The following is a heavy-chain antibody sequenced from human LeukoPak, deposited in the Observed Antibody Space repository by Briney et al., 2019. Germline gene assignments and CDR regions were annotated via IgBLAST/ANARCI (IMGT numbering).Heavy chain of an antibody. Sequence: GGSLRLSCAASGFTFSSYGMHWVRQAPGKGLEWVAVIWYDGSNKYYADSVKGRFTISRDNSKNTLYLQMNSLRAEDTAVYYCARESWTYYFDYWGQGTLVTVSS. J-gene: IGHJ4*02. V-gene: IGHV3-33*01. CDR3: ARESWTYYFDY. CDR1: GFTFSSYG. CDR2: IWYDGSNK. D-gene: IGHD6-13*01.